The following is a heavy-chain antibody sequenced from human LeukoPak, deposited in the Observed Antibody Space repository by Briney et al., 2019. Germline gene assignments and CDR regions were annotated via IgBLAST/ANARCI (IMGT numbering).Heavy chain of an antibody. V-gene: IGHV3-33*01. D-gene: IGHD4-17*01. J-gene: IGHJ4*02. CDR3: ARDQGDYAPFDY. CDR1: GFTFSSYG. CDR2: IWYDGSNK. Sequence: PGGSLRLSCAASGFTFSSYGMHWVRQAPGKGLEWVAVIWYDGSNKYYADSVKGRFTISRDNSKNTPYLQMNSLRAEDTAVYYCARDQGDYAPFDYWGQGTLVTVSS.